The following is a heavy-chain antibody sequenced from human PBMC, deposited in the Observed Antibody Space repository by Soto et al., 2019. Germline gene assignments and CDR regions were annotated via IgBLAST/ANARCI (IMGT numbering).Heavy chain of an antibody. CDR1: GGTFSSYA. CDR3: ARASLVGATVDAFDI. CDR2: IIPIFGTA. V-gene: IGHV1-69*13. J-gene: IGHJ3*02. Sequence: SVKVSCKASGGTFSSYAISWVRQAPGQGLEWMGGIIPIFGTANYAQKFQGRVTITADESTSTAYMELSSLRSEDTAVYYCARASLVGATVDAFDIWGQGTMVTVSS. D-gene: IGHD1-26*01.